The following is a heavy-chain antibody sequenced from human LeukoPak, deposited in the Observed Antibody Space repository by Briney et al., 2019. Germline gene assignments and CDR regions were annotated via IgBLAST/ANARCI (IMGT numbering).Heavy chain of an antibody. CDR2: IYYSGST. CDR3: ARHVRSERWLQLRISNWFDP. D-gene: IGHD5-24*01. J-gene: IGHJ5*02. CDR1: GGSISSSSYY. V-gene: IGHV4-39*01. Sequence: SETLSLTCTVSGGSISSSSYYWGWIRQPPGKGLEWIGSIYYSGSTYYNPSLESLVTISVDTSKNQFSLKLSPVTAADTAVYYCARHVRSERWLQLRISNWFDPWGQGTLVTVSS.